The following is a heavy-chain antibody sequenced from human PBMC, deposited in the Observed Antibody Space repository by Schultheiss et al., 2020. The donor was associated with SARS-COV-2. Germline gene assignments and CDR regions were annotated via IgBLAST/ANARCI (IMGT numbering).Heavy chain of an antibody. CDR1: GFTFSSYG. D-gene: IGHD2-2*01. CDR3: TTNSIVVVPAAYLPLYYYYGMDV. Sequence: GGSLRLSCAASGFTFSSYGMHWVRQAPGKGLEWVGRIKNKADGETIDYAAPVKGRFTISRDDSKNTLYLQMNSLKTEDTAVYYCTTNSIVVVPAAYLPLYYYYGMDVWGQGTTVTVSS. CDR2: IKNKADGETI. V-gene: IGHV3-15*01. J-gene: IGHJ6*02.